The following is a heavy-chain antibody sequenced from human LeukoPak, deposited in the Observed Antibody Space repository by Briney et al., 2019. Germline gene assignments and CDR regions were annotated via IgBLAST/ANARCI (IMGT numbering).Heavy chain of an antibody. J-gene: IGHJ4*02. CDR3: AGENVSSSWYSPYFDY. Sequence: ASVKVSCKASAYTFTGYYMHWVRQAPGQGLEWMGWINPNSGGTNYAQKFQGRVTMTRDTSISTAYMEPSRLRSDDTAVYYCAGENVSSSWYSPYFDYWGQGTLVTVSS. CDR1: AYTFTGYY. V-gene: IGHV1-2*02. CDR2: INPNSGGT. D-gene: IGHD6-13*01.